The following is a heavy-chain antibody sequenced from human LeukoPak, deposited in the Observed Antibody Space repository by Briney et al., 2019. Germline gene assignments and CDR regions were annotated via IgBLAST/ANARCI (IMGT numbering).Heavy chain of an antibody. Sequence: GGSLRLSCSASGFTLTWHVMHWVRQAPGKGLEWVSVIYSGGSTYYADSVKGRFTISRDNSKNTLYLQMNSLRAEDTAVYYCAREVVPAAGYYYYGMDVWGQGTTVTVSS. CDR3: AREVVPAAGYYYYGMDV. V-gene: IGHV3-53*01. D-gene: IGHD2-2*01. CDR2: IYSGGST. J-gene: IGHJ6*02. CDR1: GFTLTWHV.